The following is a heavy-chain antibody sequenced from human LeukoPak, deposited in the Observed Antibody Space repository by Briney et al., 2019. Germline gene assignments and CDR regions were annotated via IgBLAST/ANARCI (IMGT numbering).Heavy chain of an antibody. CDR2: IYYSGST. CDR1: GGSISSGSYY. J-gene: IGHJ4*02. CDR3: ARGGTDSSDY. D-gene: IGHD6-13*01. Sequence: SETLSLTCTVSGGSISSGSYYWGWIRQPPGKGLEWIGSIYYSGSTYYNPSLKSRVTISVDTSKNQFSLKLSSVTAADTAVYYCARGGTDSSDYWGQGTLVTVSS. V-gene: IGHV4-39*01.